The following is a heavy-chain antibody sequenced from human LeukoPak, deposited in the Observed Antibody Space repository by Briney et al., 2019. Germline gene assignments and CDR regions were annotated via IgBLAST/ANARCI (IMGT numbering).Heavy chain of an antibody. Sequence: GGSLRLSCEASGVTFSSYAMSWFRQAPGKGLAWFSVISSSADSTYYADSVKGRFTISRDNSKNTLYLQMNNLRAEDAAVYYCAKPLEKYTYGGNFDYWGQGILVTVSS. CDR1: GVTFSSYA. J-gene: IGHJ4*02. V-gene: IGHV3-23*01. D-gene: IGHD4-23*01. CDR3: AKPLEKYTYGGNFDY. CDR2: ISSSADST.